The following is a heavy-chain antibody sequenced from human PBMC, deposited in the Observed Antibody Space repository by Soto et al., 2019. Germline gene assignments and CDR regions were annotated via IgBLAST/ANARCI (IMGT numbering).Heavy chain of an antibody. V-gene: IGHV3-23*01. CDR3: AKGSVLRFLEGLPSLYY. Sequence: GGSLRLSCAASGFTFSSYAMSWVRQAPGKGLEWVSAISGSGGSTYYADSVKGRFTISRDNSKNTLYLQMNSLRAEDTAVYYCAKGSVLRFLEGLPSLYYWGQGTLVTVSS. CDR2: ISGSGGST. J-gene: IGHJ4*02. D-gene: IGHD3-3*01. CDR1: GFTFSSYA.